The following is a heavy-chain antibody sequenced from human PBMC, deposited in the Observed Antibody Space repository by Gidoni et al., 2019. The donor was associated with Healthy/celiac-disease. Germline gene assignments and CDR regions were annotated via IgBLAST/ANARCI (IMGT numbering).Heavy chain of an antibody. CDR3: ARGGVSVAPLCYMDV. Sequence: QVQLQESGPGLVKPSETLSLTCTVAGGSISSYYWSWIRQPPGKGLAWIGYIYYSGSTNYNPSLRSRVTLSVDTSKNQFSLKLSSVTAADTAVYYCARGGVSVAPLCYMDVWGKGTTVTVSS. D-gene: IGHD6-19*01. CDR2: IYYSGST. J-gene: IGHJ6*03. CDR1: GGSISSYY. V-gene: IGHV4-59*01.